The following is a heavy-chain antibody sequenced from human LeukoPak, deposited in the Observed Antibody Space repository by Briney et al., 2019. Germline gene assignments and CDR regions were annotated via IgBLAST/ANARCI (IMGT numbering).Heavy chain of an antibody. CDR2: ITPSGGT. J-gene: IGHJ4*02. CDR3: ARDLYGDGFAHFDY. CDR1: GYTFTSYA. V-gene: IGHV1-2*02. D-gene: IGHD5-24*01. Sequence: GASVKVSCKASGYTFTSYAMHWVRQAPGQGLEWTGWITPSGGTNYPQKFQGRVAVTRDTSITTAYMDLSRLTSDDTAVYYCARDLYGDGFAHFDYWGQGALVTVSS.